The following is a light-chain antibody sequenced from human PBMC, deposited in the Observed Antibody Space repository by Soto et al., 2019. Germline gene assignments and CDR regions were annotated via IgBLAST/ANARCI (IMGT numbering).Light chain of an antibody. J-gene: IGKJ4*01. CDR2: DAS. Sequence: DIQMTQYHSTLSASVGDRVTITCRASYSISRWLAWYQQRPGRAPKLLIYDASSLETGVPSRFSGSGSGTDFTLTISSLQPEDIATYYCQQSDNRPLTFGGVTKVDVK. CDR1: YSISRW. V-gene: IGKV1-5*01. CDR3: QQSDNRPLT.